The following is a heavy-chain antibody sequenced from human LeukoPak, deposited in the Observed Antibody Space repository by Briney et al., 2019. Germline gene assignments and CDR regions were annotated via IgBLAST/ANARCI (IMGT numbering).Heavy chain of an antibody. CDR2: IYPGDSDT. Sequence: GESLKISCGASGYNFTTYWIGWVRQRPGKGLEWMGIIYPGDSDTRYSPSFQGQVTISADKSISTAYLQWSSLKASDTAMYYCARPLSAGYYYDSSGYSAFDIWGQGTMVTVSS. CDR3: ARPLSAGYYYDSSGYSAFDI. V-gene: IGHV5-51*01. D-gene: IGHD3-22*01. CDR1: GYNFTTYW. J-gene: IGHJ3*02.